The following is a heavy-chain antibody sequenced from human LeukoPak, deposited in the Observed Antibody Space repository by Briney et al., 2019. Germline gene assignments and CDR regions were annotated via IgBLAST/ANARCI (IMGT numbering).Heavy chain of an antibody. CDR2: IIPIFGTA. CDR1: GGTFSSYA. D-gene: IGHD6-6*01. J-gene: IGHJ6*03. Sequence: SVKVSCKASGGTFSSYAISWVRQAPGQGLEWMGGIIPIFGTANYAQKFQGRVTITADKSTSTAYMELSSLRSEDTAVYYCARSTEVFPARYYYYYYMDVWGKGTTVTVSS. CDR3: ARSTEVFPARYYYYYYMDV. V-gene: IGHV1-69*06.